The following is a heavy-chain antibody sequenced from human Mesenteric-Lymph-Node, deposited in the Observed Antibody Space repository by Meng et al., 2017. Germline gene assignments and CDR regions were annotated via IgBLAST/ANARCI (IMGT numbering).Heavy chain of an antibody. J-gene: IGHJ3*02. V-gene: IGHV5-51*01. CDR3: ATFSRGAFDI. Sequence: GESLKISCKASGYSFTNYWIGWVRQMPGKGLEWIGIIYPGDFDTSYSPSFKGQVTISDDKAIFTAYLHWYTLKASDTAIYYCATFSRGAFDIWGQGTMVTVSS. CDR1: GYSFTNYW. D-gene: IGHD1-26*01. CDR2: IYPGDFDT.